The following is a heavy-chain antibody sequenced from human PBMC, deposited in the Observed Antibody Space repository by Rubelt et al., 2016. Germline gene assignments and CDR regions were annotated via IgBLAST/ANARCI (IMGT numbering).Heavy chain of an antibody. CDR2: ISGSGGST. Sequence: GGSLRLSCAASGFTFSSYAMSWVRQAPGKGLEWVSAISGSGGSTYYADSVKGRFTISRDNSKNTLYLQMNSLRAEDTAVYYCARLRYFDWLLVDFGYWGQGTLVTASS. V-gene: IGHV3-23*01. CDR3: ARLRYFDWLLVDFGY. D-gene: IGHD3-9*01. CDR1: GFTFSSYA. J-gene: IGHJ4*02.